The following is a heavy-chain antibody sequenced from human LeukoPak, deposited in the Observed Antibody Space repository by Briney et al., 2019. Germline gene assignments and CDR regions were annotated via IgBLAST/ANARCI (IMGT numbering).Heavy chain of an antibody. J-gene: IGHJ5*02. D-gene: IGHD6-19*01. CDR2: INHSGST. V-gene: IGHV4-34*01. Sequence: SETLSLTCAVYGVSFSGYYWSWIRQPPGKGLEWIGEINHSGSTNYNPSLKSRVTISVDTSKNQFSLKLSSVTAADTAVYYCARGYSSGGYNWFDPWGQGTLVTVSS. CDR1: GVSFSGYY. CDR3: ARGYSSGGYNWFDP.